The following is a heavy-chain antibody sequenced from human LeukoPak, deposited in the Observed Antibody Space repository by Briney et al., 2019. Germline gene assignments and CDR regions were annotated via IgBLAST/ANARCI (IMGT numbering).Heavy chain of an antibody. Sequence: SQTLSLTCAISVDSASIKNAAWNWIRQSPSRGLECQGMTYYRSKWYNANAESVTGRISINPDTSKNQFSLQLTSVTPEDPAVYYCARGFSSGWLDYWGRGTLVTASS. V-gene: IGHV6-1*01. CDR3: ARGFSSGWLDY. D-gene: IGHD6-19*01. CDR2: TYYRSKWYN. J-gene: IGHJ4*02. CDR1: VDSASIKNAA.